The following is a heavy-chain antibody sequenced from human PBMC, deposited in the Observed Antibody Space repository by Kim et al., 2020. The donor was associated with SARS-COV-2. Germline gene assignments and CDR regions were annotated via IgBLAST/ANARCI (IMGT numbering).Heavy chain of an antibody. V-gene: IGHV3-30*04. Sequence: SCAASGFSVSNYAMFWVRQAPGKGLEWVALISYDGTNKDYADSVKGRFTISRDNSKSTLYLQMNSLRVADTAVYFCARKPTTSSWSYYFDNW. CDR2: ISYDGTNK. J-gene: IGHJ4*01. D-gene: IGHD6-13*01. CDR1: GFSVSNYA. CDR3: ARKPTTSSWSYYFDN.